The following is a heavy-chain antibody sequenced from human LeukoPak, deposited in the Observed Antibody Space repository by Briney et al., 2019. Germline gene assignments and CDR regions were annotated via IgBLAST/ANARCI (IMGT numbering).Heavy chain of an antibody. Sequence: GGSLRLSCAASGFTFSSYWMSWVRQAPGKGLEWVAVISYDGSNKYYADSVKGRFTISRDNSKNTLYLQMNSLRAEDTAVYNCARDGGYCSSSSCYIYYYMDVWGKGTTVTVSS. CDR1: GFTFSSYW. J-gene: IGHJ6*03. CDR2: ISYDGSNK. CDR3: ARDGGYCSSSSCYIYYYMDV. D-gene: IGHD2-2*02. V-gene: IGHV3-30-3*01.